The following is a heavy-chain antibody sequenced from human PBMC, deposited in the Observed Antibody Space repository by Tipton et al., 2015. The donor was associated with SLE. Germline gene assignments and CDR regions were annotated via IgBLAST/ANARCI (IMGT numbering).Heavy chain of an antibody. V-gene: IGHV4-61*01. D-gene: IGHD4-17*01. CDR3: ARHAGDYAYFDS. CDR2: IYDSGST. CDR1: GGSFSSDTYL. J-gene: IGHJ4*02. Sequence: TLSLTCTVSGGSFSSDTYLWGWIRQPPGKGLEWIGYIYDSGSTSYNPSLKSRVTISEDTSKQQFSLKLSSLTAADTAVYYCARHAGDYAYFDSWGQGTLVTVSS.